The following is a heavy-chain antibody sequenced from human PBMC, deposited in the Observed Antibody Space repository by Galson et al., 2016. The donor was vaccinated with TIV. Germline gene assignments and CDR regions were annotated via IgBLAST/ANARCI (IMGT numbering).Heavy chain of an antibody. Sequence: LRLSCAASGFSVSDNYINWVRQAPGKGLVWVSRINTDGSTTNYADSVKGRFTISRDNAKNTLYLQMNGLSAEDTAVYYCSRPSHYYDISSFYPLDFWGQGTLVTVSS. CDR3: SRPSHYYDISSFYPLDF. J-gene: IGHJ4*02. CDR2: INTDGSTT. CDR1: GFSVSDNY. V-gene: IGHV3-74*01. D-gene: IGHD3-22*01.